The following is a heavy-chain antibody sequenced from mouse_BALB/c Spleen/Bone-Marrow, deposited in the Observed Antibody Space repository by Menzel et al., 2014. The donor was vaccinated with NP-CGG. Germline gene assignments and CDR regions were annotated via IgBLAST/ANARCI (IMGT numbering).Heavy chain of an antibody. Sequence: VQLQQSGPELVKPGASVKMSCKASGYTFTDYYMDWVKQSHGESFEWIGRVNPYNGGTSYNQKFKGKATLTVDKSSSTAYMELNSLTSEDSAAYYCAREGTTVVAYYFDYWGQGTTLAVSS. CDR1: GYTFTDYY. CDR3: AREGTTVVAYYFDY. V-gene: IGHV1-19*01. J-gene: IGHJ2*01. D-gene: IGHD1-1*01. CDR2: VNPYNGGT.